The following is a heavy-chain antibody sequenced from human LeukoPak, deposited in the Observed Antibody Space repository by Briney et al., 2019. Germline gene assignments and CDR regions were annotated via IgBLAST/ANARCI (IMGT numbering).Heavy chain of an antibody. CDR3: AKAPRVLGYYYGMDV. J-gene: IGHJ6*02. V-gene: IGHV3-9*03. CDR1: GFTFDDYA. CDR2: ISWNSGSI. D-gene: IGHD3-16*01. Sequence: PGGSLRLSCAASGFTFDDYAMHWVRQAPGKGLEWVSGISWNSGSIGYADSVKGRFTISRDNAKNSLYLQMNSLRAEDMALYYCAKAPRVLGYYYGMDVWGQGTTVTVSS.